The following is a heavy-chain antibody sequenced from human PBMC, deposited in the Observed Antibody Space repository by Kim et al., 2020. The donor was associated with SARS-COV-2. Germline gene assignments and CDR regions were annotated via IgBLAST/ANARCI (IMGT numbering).Heavy chain of an antibody. CDR1: GGSISSSNW. CDR2: IYHSGST. CDR3: ARGAKLWFGEYLYYFDY. D-gene: IGHD3-10*01. Sequence: SETLSLTCAVSGGSISSSNWWSWVRQPPGKGLEWIGEIYHSGSTNYNPSLKSRVTISVDKSKNQFSLKLSSVTAADTAVYYCARGAKLWFGEYLYYFDYWGQNPGHRLL. V-gene: IGHV4-4*02. J-gene: IGHJ4*01.